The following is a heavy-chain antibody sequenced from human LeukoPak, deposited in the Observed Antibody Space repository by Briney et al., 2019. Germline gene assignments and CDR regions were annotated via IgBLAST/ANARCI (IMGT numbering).Heavy chain of an antibody. CDR3: ARDIVVVVAATPRGWFDP. D-gene: IGHD2-15*01. CDR2: IYTSGST. V-gene: IGHV4-4*07. Sequence: SETLSLTCTVSGGSISSYYWSWIRQPAGKGLEWIGRIYTSGSTNYNPSLKSRVTMSVDTSKNQFPLKLSSVTAADTAVYYCARDIVVVVAATPRGWFDPWGQGTLVTVSS. J-gene: IGHJ5*02. CDR1: GGSISSYY.